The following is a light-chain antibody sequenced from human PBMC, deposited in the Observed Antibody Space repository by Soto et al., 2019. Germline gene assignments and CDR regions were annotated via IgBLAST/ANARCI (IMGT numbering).Light chain of an antibody. CDR3: QQYNSYSPIT. Sequence: EIVMTQSPATLSVSPGERATLSCRASQSVSTNLAWYQQRPGQAPRLLIYDISTRATGVPARFSGSGSGTELTLTISSLQSEDFATYYCQQYNSYSPITFGPGTKVDIK. V-gene: IGKV3-15*01. J-gene: IGKJ3*01. CDR1: QSVSTN. CDR2: DIS.